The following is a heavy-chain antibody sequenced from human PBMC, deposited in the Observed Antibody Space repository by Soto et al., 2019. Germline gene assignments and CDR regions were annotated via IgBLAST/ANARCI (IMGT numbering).Heavy chain of an antibody. V-gene: IGHV3-53*01. CDR1: GFSVTDHY. Sequence: PGGSLRLSCAASGFSVTDHYMTWVRQAPGKGLEWVSVLYTGGSAYYGDSVKGRFTISRDSSTNTLYLQMNSLKVGDTAFYFCARSFNDWTTYFDYWSEGTLGTAPQ. CDR2: LYTGGSA. D-gene: IGHD3-9*01. J-gene: IGHJ4*02. CDR3: ARSFNDWTTYFDY.